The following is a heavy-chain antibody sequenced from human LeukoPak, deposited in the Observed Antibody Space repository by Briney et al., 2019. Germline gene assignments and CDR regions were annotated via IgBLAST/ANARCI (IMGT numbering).Heavy chain of an antibody. D-gene: IGHD5-18*01. CDR3: AREGYSYDVGDY. CDR1: GGSISSSSYY. J-gene: IGHJ4*02. CDR2: IYYSGST. V-gene: IGHV4-39*07. Sequence: SETLSLTCTVSGGSISSSSYYWGWIRQPPGKGLEWIGSIYYSGSTYYNPSLKSRVTISVDTSKNQFSLKLSSVTAADTAVYYCAREGYSYDVGDYWGQGTLVTVSS.